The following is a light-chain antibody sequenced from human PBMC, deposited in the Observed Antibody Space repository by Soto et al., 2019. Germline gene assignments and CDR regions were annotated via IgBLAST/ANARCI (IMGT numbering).Light chain of an antibody. CDR3: QQSYSSPYT. V-gene: IGKV1-39*01. CDR1: QSITNY. Sequence: DIQMTQSPSSLSASVGDRVTITCRASQSITNYLNWYQHKPAKAPKLLIYAASSLQSGVPSRFSGSGSGTDFSLTIRSLQPEDFATYDCQQSYSSPYTFGQGTQLEIK. J-gene: IGKJ2*01. CDR2: AAS.